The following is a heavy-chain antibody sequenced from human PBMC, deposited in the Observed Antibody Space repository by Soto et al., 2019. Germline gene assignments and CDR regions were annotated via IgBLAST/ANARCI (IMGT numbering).Heavy chain of an antibody. V-gene: IGHV4-59*08. J-gene: IGHJ4*02. CDR1: DGSISGYF. CDR3: ARRRDGYNFFDY. D-gene: IGHD5-12*01. Sequence: SETLSLTCIVSDGSISGYFWSWIRQPPGKGLEWIASIHCGGSTYYNPSLKSRVTISVDTSKNQFSLKLSSVTAVDTAVYYCARRRDGYNFFDYWGQGTLVTVSS. CDR2: IHCGGST.